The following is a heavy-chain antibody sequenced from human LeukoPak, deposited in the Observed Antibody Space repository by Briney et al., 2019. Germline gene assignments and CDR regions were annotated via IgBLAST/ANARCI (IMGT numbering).Heavy chain of an antibody. CDR1: GFTFDDYA. D-gene: IGHD3-22*01. J-gene: IGHJ3*02. Sequence: PPGRSLRLSCAASGFTFDDYAMHRVRQAPGKGLEWVSGISWNSDTRTYADSVKGRFTISRDNAKNSLYLQMNSLRAEDTALYYCAKAMIVVTTDDAFDIWGQGTMVTVSS. CDR2: ISWNSDTR. V-gene: IGHV3-9*01. CDR3: AKAMIVVTTDDAFDI.